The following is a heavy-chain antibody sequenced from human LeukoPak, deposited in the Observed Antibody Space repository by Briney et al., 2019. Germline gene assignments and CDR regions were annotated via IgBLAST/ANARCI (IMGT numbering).Heavy chain of an antibody. D-gene: IGHD2-21*02. CDR3: ARGLPGGFDP. V-gene: IGHV1-2*02. CDR1: GYTFSGYY. CDR2: INPNSGGT. Sequence: ASVKVSCKASGYTFSGYYIHWVRQAPGQGLGWMGWINPNSGGTNYARKFQGRVTMTRDTSISTAYMELSRLRSDDTAVYYCARGLPGGFDPWGQGTLVTVSS. J-gene: IGHJ5*02.